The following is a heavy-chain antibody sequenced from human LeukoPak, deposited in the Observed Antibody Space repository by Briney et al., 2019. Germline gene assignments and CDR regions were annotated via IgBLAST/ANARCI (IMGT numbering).Heavy chain of an antibody. CDR3: ARGGSRSSGAFDI. CDR1: GYTFTGYY. CDR2: INPNNGGT. J-gene: IGHJ3*02. D-gene: IGHD6-13*01. Sequence: ASVKVSCKASGYTFTGYYLHWVRQAPGQGLEWVVWINPNNGGTNYAQTFQGRVTMTRDTSISTAYMELSRLRFDDTAVYYCARGGSRSSGAFDIWGQGTMVTVSS. V-gene: IGHV1-2*02.